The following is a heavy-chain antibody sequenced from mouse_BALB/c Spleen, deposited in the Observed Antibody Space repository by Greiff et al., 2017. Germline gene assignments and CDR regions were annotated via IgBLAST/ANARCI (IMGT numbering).Heavy chain of an antibody. CDR2: ISCYNGAT. Sequence: LVKTGASVKISCKASGYSFTGYYMHWVKQSHGKSLEWIGYISCYNGATSYNQKFKGKAKFTVDTSSSTAYMQFNSLTSEDSAVYYCARITTAKDYAMDYWGQGTSVTVSS. CDR3: ARITTAKDYAMDY. D-gene: IGHD1-2*01. CDR1: GYSFTGYY. V-gene: IGHV1S34*01. J-gene: IGHJ4*01.